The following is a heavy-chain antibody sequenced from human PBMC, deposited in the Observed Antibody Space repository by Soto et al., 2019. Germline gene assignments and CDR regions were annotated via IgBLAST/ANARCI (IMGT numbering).Heavy chain of an antibody. CDR2: IYNIGST. J-gene: IGHJ4*02. V-gene: IGHV4-59*08. D-gene: IGHD4-17*01. Sequence: QVQLQESGPGLVKPSETLSLTCTVSGGSISSYYWRWIGQPPGKGLEWIGYIYNIGSTDDNTSLKSRVTISADTSKNQFSLKLSSVTAADTAIYYCARHLTYGGPDFEYWCLASLITASS. CDR1: GGSISSYY. CDR3: ARHLTYGGPDFEY.